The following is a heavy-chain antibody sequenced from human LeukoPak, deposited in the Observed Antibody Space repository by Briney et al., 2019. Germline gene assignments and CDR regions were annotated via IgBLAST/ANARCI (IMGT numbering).Heavy chain of an antibody. V-gene: IGHV4-59*12. CDR2: IYHSGST. J-gene: IGHJ5*02. Sequence: SETLSLTCTVSGGSISSYYWSWIRQPPGKGLEWIGYIYHSGSTYYNPSLKSRVTISVDRSKNQFSLKPSSVTAADTAVYYCARDRQQQAGTWFDPWGQGILVTVSP. CDR3: ARDRQQQAGTWFDP. CDR1: GGSISSYY. D-gene: IGHD6-13*01.